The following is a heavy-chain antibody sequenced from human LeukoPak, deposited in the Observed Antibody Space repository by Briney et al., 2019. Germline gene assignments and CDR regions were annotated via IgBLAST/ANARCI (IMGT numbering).Heavy chain of an antibody. V-gene: IGHV3-30*02. CDR3: AKDLPTQTNWGFDY. J-gene: IGHJ4*02. CDR1: GFTFSSYG. CDR2: IRYDGSNK. Sequence: PGGSLRLSCAASGFTFSSYGMHWVRQAPGKGLEWVAFIRYDGSNKYYADSVKGRFTISRDNSKNTLYLQMNSLRAEDTAVYYCAKDLPTQTNWGFDYWGQGTLVTVSS. D-gene: IGHD7-27*01.